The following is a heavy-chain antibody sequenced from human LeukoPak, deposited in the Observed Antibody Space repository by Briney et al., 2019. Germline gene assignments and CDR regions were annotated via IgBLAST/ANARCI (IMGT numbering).Heavy chain of an antibody. CDR3: ARDPAYCGGDCYSDY. V-gene: IGHV3-48*03. CDR1: GFTFSSYE. J-gene: IGHJ4*02. Sequence: GGSLRLSCAASGFTFSSYEMNWVRQAPGKGLEWISYISGSGNTMYYADSVKGRLTISRDNAKNSLYLQMNSLRAEDTAVYYCARDPAYCGGDCYSDYWGQGTLVTVSS. CDR2: ISGSGNTM. D-gene: IGHD2-21*02.